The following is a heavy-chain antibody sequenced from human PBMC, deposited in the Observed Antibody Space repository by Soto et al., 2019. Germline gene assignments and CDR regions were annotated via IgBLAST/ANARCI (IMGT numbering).Heavy chain of an antibody. CDR2: ISAYNGNT. V-gene: IGHV1-18*01. Sequence: ASVKVSCKASGFTFTSYGICWVRQSPGQGLEWMGWISAYNGNTNYAQKLQGRVTMTTDTSTSTAYMELRSLRSDDTAVYYCAREFLVPAAMPSYYFDYWGQGTLVTVSS. CDR3: AREFLVPAAMPSYYFDY. J-gene: IGHJ4*02. D-gene: IGHD2-2*01. CDR1: GFTFTSYG.